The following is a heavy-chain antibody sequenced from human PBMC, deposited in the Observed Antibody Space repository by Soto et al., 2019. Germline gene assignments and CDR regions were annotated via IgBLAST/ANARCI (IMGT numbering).Heavy chain of an antibody. V-gene: IGHV4-30-2*01. CDR1: GGSIRSGGYS. J-gene: IGHJ4*02. D-gene: IGHD1-7*01. Sequence: QLQLQESGSGLVKPSQTLSLTSAVSGGSIRSGGYSWGWIRQPPGKGLEWIGNIYHSGSTYYSPSLRSRVTISVDRSKNQFSLKLSSVTAADTAVYYCARLFSNFWHYFESWGQGTLVTVSS. CDR3: ARLFSNFWHYFES. CDR2: IYHSGST.